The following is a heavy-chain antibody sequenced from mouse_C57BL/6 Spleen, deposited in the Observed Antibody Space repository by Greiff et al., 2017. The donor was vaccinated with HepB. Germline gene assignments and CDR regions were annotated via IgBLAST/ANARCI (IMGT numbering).Heavy chain of an antibody. Sequence: EVKVEESGPGLVKPSQTVFLTCTVTGISITTGNYRWSWIRQFPGNKLEWIGYIYYSGTITYNPSLTSRTTITRDTPKNQFFLEMNSLTAEDTATYYCAREGGYYYGSSYWYFDVWGTGTTVTVSS. V-gene: IGHV3-5*01. CDR2: IYYSGTI. CDR1: GISITTGNYR. CDR3: AREGGYYYGSSYWYFDV. J-gene: IGHJ1*03. D-gene: IGHD1-1*01.